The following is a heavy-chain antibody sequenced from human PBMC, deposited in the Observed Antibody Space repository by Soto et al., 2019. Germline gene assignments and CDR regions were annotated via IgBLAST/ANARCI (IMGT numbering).Heavy chain of an antibody. V-gene: IGHV4-31*03. D-gene: IGHD4-17*01. CDR2: IYYSGST. CDR3: ARDRGDYVKMAYYYYGMDV. Sequence: KQSQTLSLTCTVSGGSISSGGYYWSWIRQHPGKGLEWIGYIYYSGSTYYNPSLKSRVTISVDTSKNQFSLKLSSVTAADTAVYYCARDRGDYVKMAYYYYGMDVWGQGTTVTVSS. CDR1: GGSISSGGYY. J-gene: IGHJ6*02.